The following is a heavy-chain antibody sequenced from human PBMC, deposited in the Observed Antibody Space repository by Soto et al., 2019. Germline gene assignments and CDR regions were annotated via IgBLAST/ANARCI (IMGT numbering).Heavy chain of an antibody. CDR1: GFTFSIYD. V-gene: IGHV3-30*18. J-gene: IGHJ4*02. D-gene: IGHD1-7*01. CDR3: AKGGITLARLEY. Sequence: QVQLVESGGGVVQPGRSLRLSCAASGFTFSIYDMHWVRQAPGKGLEWVAGTSYDGSKKYYADPVKGRFTISRDTSKNTLYLQMSSLRGEDTAVYYCAKGGITLARLEYWSQGTLVTVSS. CDR2: TSYDGSKK.